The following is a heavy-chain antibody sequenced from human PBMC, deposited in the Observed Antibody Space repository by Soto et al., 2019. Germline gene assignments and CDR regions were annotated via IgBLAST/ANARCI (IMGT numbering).Heavy chain of an antibody. J-gene: IGHJ5*02. CDR2: IYYSGNT. D-gene: IGHD6-13*01. Sequence: QVQLQESGPGLVKPSQTLSLTCTVSGGSISSDHFYWSWIRQHPGKGLEWIGYIYYSGNTYYNPSLQSRVTILLDTSKNQFSLKVSSVTAADTAVYYCASLSGSWQSWFDPWGHGTLVTVSS. CDR1: GGSISSDHFY. CDR3: ASLSGSWQSWFDP. V-gene: IGHV4-31*03.